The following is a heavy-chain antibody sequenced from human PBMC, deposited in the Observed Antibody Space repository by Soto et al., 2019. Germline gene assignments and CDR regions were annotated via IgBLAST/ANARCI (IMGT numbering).Heavy chain of an antibody. CDR2: TSYTGNT. V-gene: IGHV4-59*02. CDR3: ARDMHAGFTHYFDP. J-gene: IGHJ5*02. D-gene: IGHD1-26*01. CDR1: GGSVSSHQ. Sequence: SETQSRPGLFSGGSVSSHQWSWIRHFPGQGLEWIAYTSYTGNTNYNPSLQSRVTISLDTSKNQLSLQLTSMTAADTAVYYCARDMHAGFTHYFDPPGQGTLVTLPS.